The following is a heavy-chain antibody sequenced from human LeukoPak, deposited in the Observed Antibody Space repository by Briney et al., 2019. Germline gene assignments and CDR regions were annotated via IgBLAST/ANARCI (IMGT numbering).Heavy chain of an antibody. CDR1: GYTFTSYY. Sequence: ASVKVSCKASGYTFTSYYMHWVRQAPGQGLEWMGWIKPNSGGTNYAQKFQGRVTMTRDTSISTAYMELSRLRSDDTAVYYCARGESLHYYYMDVWGKGTTVTVSS. J-gene: IGHJ6*03. CDR3: ARGESLHYYYMDV. D-gene: IGHD3-10*01. CDR2: IKPNSGGT. V-gene: IGHV1-2*02.